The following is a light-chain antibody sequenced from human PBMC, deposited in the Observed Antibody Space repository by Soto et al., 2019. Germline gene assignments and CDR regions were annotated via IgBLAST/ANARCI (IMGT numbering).Light chain of an antibody. V-gene: IGLV1-44*01. CDR1: RSNIGTYT. J-gene: IGLJ2*01. CDR3: AAWDDSLRAVV. CDR2: RNH. Sequence: QSVLTQSPSASGTPGQRVTISCSGSRSNIGTYTVNWYQQLPGTAPTLLIFRNHQRPSGVPDQFSASKSGTSASLAISGPQSEDEADYYCAAWDDSLRAVVFGGGTKLTVL.